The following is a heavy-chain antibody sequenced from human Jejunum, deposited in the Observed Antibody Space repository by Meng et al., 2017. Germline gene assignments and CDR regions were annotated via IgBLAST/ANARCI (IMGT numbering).Heavy chain of an antibody. CDR2: INTDNGKT. D-gene: IGHD2-15*01. J-gene: IGHJ5*02. CDR1: GYTVTSYA. V-gene: IGHV1-3*04. CDR3: ARVYCSGGSCYEPNWFDP. Sequence: QGQLVQSGAEVQKPGASVKVSCKASGYTVTSYALHWVRQAPGQRLEWMGWINTDNGKTKYSQKFQGRVTITWDTSASTVHMELHSLTSEDTAVYYCARVYCSGGSCYEPNWFDPWGQGTLVTVSS.